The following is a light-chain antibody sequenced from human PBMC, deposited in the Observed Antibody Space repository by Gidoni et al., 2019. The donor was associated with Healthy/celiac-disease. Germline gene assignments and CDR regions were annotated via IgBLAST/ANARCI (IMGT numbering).Light chain of an antibody. CDR1: QSISSY. Sequence: DPVSITCRASQSISSYLHWYQQKPGKAPKLLIYAASSLQSGVPSRFSGSGSGTDFTLTISSLQPEDFATYYCQQSYSTPYTFXXXTKLEIK. J-gene: IGKJ2*01. V-gene: IGKV1-39*01. CDR2: AAS. CDR3: QQSYSTPYT.